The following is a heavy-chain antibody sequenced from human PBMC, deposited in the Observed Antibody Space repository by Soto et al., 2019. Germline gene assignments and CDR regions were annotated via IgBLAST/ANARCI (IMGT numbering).Heavy chain of an antibody. D-gene: IGHD4-17*01. CDR2: ISSSSSYI. Sequence: GGSLRLSCAASGFTFSSYSMNWVRQAPGKGLEWVSSISSSSSYIYYADSVKGRFTISRDNAKNSLYLQMNSLRAEDTAVYYCARGGLSGYGDDPRYFDYWGQGTLVTVSS. V-gene: IGHV3-21*01. J-gene: IGHJ4*02. CDR3: ARGGLSGYGDDPRYFDY. CDR1: GFTFSSYS.